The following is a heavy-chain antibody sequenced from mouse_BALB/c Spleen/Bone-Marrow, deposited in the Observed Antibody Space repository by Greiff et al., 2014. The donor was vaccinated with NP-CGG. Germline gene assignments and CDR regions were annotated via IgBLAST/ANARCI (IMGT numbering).Heavy chain of an antibody. CDR2: INPYNDGT. CDR1: GYTLTSYV. D-gene: IGHD1-2*01. J-gene: IGHJ2*01. CDR3: AREDYYGPYFDY. Sequence: VQLKQSGPELVKPGASVKMSCKASGYTLTSYVMHWVKQKPGQGLEWIGYINPYNDGTKYNEKFKGKATLTSDKSSNTAYMELSSLTSEDSAVYYCAREDYYGPYFDYWGQGTTLTVSS. V-gene: IGHV1-14*01.